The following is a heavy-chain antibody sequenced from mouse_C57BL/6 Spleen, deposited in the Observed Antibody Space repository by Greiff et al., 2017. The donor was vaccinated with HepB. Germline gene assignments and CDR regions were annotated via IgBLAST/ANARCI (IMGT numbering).Heavy chain of an antibody. CDR3: AREGGLYYDYDEGFAY. CDR2: INPNNGGT. Sequence: VQLQQSGPELVKPGASVKIPCKASGYTFTDYNMDWVKQSHGKSLEWIGDINPNNGGTIYNQKFKGKATLTVDKSSSTAYMELRSLTSEDTAVYYCAREGGLYYDYDEGFAYWGQGTLVTVSA. D-gene: IGHD2-4*01. CDR1: GYTFTDYN. V-gene: IGHV1-18*01. J-gene: IGHJ3*01.